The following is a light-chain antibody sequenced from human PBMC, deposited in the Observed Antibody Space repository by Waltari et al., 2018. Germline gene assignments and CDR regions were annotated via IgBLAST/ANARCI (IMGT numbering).Light chain of an antibody. J-gene: IGKJ5*01. Sequence: DIQMTQSPSTLSASVGDRVTITCRASQNISRWMAWYQHKPGKAPKLLSCKASSLEGGVPSRFGGSGSGTEFTLTISSLQPDDFATYFCQQYYTYSPFTFGQGTRLEIK. V-gene: IGKV1-5*03. CDR3: QQYYTYSPFT. CDR2: KAS. CDR1: QNISRW.